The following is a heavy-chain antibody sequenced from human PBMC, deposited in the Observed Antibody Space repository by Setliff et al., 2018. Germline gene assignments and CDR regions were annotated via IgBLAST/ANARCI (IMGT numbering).Heavy chain of an antibody. CDR1: GFNFDNYA. D-gene: IGHD6-19*01. CDR3: ARSAVAVPGQFYFDN. CDR2: ISWNSGSI. V-gene: IGHV3-9*01. J-gene: IGHJ4*02. Sequence: GGSLRLSCAASGFNFDNYAMHWVRQAPGKGLEWVSGISWNSGSIDYADSVKGRFTISRDNAKNSLYLQMNSLRTEDTAVYYCARSAVAVPGQFYFDNWGQGTQVTVSS.